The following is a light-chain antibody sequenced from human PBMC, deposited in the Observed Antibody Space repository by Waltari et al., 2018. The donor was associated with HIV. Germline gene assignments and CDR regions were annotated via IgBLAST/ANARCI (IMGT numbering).Light chain of an antibody. Sequence: QSALTQPASVSGSPGPSITISCTGTSSDVGGYNYVSWSQLHPGKAPKLRIFEVTNRSSGVSNRCSGSKSGNTASLTIAGLQAEDEADYDCSSYTSSSSVLFGGGTKLTVL. CDR1: SSDVGGYNY. CDR3: SSYTSSSSVL. V-gene: IGLV2-14*01. J-gene: IGLJ2*01. CDR2: EVT.